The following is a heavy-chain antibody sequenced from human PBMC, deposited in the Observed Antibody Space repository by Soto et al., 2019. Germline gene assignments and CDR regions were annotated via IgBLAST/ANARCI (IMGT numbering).Heavy chain of an antibody. CDR3: GREFLGNYYYYYGMDV. V-gene: IGHV1-18*01. CDR2: ISAYNGNT. J-gene: IGHJ6*02. Sequence: ASVKVSCKASGYTFTSYGISWVRQAPGQGLEWMGWISAYNGNTNYAQKLQGRVTMTTDTSTSTAYMELRSLRSDDTAVYYCGREFLGNYYYYYGMDVWGQGTTVTVSS. CDR1: GYTFTSYG.